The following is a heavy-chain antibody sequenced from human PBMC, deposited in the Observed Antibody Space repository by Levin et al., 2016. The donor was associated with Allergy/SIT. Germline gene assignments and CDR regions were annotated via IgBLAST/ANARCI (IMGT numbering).Heavy chain of an antibody. CDR1: GDTVSSNSAA. V-gene: IGHV6-1*01. Sequence: SETLSLTCAISGDTVSSNSAAWNWIRQSPRRGLEWLGRTYYRSKWTHDYAASVKGRITINPDASKNHFSLQLKSVTPEDTATYYCARSGGEVVLANVDFLVKDYGMDVWGPRDHGRRLH. CDR2: TYYRSKWTH. D-gene: IGHD3-3*01. J-gene: IGHJ6*01. CDR3: ARSGGEVVLANVDFLVKDYGMDV.